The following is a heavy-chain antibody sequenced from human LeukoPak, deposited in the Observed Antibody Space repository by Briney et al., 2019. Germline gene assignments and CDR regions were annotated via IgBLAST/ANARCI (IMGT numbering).Heavy chain of an antibody. Sequence: GGSLRLSCAASGFTFSSYPMHWVRQAPGKGLEWVAVISYDESNKYYADFVKGRFTVSRDNSKNTLYLQMNNLRAEDTAVYYCARVRDSSNWYVFDIWGQGTMVTVSS. D-gene: IGHD6-13*01. V-gene: IGHV3-30*04. J-gene: IGHJ3*02. CDR1: GFTFSSYP. CDR2: ISYDESNK. CDR3: ARVRDSSNWYVFDI.